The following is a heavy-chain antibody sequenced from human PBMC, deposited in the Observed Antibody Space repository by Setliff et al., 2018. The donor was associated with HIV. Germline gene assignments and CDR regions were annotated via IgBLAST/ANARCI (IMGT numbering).Heavy chain of an antibody. CDR1: GYTFTNYG. J-gene: IGHJ4*02. CDR3: ARDLFRWAAAGPNYFDS. D-gene: IGHD6-13*01. Sequence: ASVKVSCKASGYTFTNYGISWVRQAPGQGLEWMGWISTYNGNTNYAQKLRGRVTMTSEISTRTAYMELRSLRSDDTAIYYCARDLFRWAAAGPNYFDSWGQGTLVTVS. CDR2: ISTYNGNT. V-gene: IGHV1-18*01.